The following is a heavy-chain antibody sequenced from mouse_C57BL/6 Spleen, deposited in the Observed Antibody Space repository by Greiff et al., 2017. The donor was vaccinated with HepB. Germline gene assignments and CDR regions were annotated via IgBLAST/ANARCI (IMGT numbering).Heavy chain of an antibody. V-gene: IGHV1-64*01. CDR1: GYTFTSYW. Sequence: QVQLQQPGAELVKPGASVKLSCKASGYTFTSYWMHWVKQRPGQGLEWIGMIHPNSGSTNYNEKFKSKATLTVDKSSSTAYMQLSSLTSEDSAVYYCARNSNYGDAMDYWGQGTSVTVSS. D-gene: IGHD2-5*01. CDR2: IHPNSGST. J-gene: IGHJ4*01. CDR3: ARNSNYGDAMDY.